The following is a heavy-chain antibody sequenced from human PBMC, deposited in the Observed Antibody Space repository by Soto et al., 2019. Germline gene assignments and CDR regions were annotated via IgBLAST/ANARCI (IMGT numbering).Heavy chain of an antibody. CDR3: AKEGEWELLYYFDY. D-gene: IGHD1-26*01. CDR1: GFTFTSYA. Sequence: EVQLLESGEALVQPGGSLKLPVEASGFTFTSYAISWVRQPPGKGRGWVSAISGSGGRTYYADSVKGRFTISRDNSKNTLYLQMNSLRAEDTAVYYCAKEGEWELLYYFDYWGQGTLVTVSS. J-gene: IGHJ4*02. V-gene: IGHV3-23*01. CDR2: ISGSGGRT.